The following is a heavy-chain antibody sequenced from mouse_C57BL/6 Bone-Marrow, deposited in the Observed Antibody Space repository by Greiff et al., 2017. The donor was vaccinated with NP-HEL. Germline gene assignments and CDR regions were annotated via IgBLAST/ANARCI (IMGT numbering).Heavy chain of an antibody. Sequence: QVQLKQPGAELVKPGASVKLSCKASGYTFTSYWMQWVKQRPGQGLEWIGEIDPSDSYTNYNQKFKGKATLTVDTSSSTAYMQLSSLTSEDSAVYYCASSYYGSSYYYAMDYWGQGTSVTVSS. D-gene: IGHD1-1*01. J-gene: IGHJ4*01. CDR3: ASSYYGSSYYYAMDY. V-gene: IGHV1-50*01. CDR1: GYTFTSYW. CDR2: IDPSDSYT.